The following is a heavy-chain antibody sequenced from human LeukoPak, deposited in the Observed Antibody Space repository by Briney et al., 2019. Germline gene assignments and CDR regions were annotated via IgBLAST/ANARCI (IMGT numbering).Heavy chain of an antibody. V-gene: IGHV3-48*03. D-gene: IGHD3-22*01. J-gene: IGHJ4*02. CDR3: ARVYYDSSGYYYHY. Sequence: GGSLRLSCAASGFTFSSYEMNWVRQAPGKGLEWVSYISSSGSTIYYADSVKGRFTISRDNAKNSLYLQMNSLRAEDTALYYCARVYYDSSGYYYHYWGQGTLVTVSS. CDR1: GFTFSSYE. CDR2: ISSSGSTI.